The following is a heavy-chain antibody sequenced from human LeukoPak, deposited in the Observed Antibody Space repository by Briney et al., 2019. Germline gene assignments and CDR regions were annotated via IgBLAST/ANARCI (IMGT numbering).Heavy chain of an antibody. V-gene: IGHV3-53*01. CDR2: MFPDGRT. J-gene: IGHJ4*02. CDR1: GFSANDNY. D-gene: IGHD4-17*01. Sequence: AGGSLRLSCAVSGFSANDNYMSWVRQAPGKGLQWVSVMFPDGRTYYADSVKGRFTISRDLARNTLLLQMHSLRADDTAVHYCARTNPVYGDYDYWGQGTLVTVSS. CDR3: ARTNPVYGDYDY.